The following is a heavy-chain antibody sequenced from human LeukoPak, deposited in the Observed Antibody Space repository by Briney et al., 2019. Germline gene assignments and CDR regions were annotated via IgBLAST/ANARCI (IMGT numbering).Heavy chain of an antibody. J-gene: IGHJ4*02. CDR1: GGSISSYY. CDR3: ARSHSVWTSFDY. V-gene: IGHV4-59*01. Sequence: SETLSLTCTVSGGSISSYYWSWIRQPPGKGLEWIGYIYYSGSTNYNPSLKSRVTISVETSKNQFSLKLSSVTAADTAVYYCARSHSVWTSFDYWGQGTLATVSS. D-gene: IGHD3/OR15-3a*01. CDR2: IYYSGST.